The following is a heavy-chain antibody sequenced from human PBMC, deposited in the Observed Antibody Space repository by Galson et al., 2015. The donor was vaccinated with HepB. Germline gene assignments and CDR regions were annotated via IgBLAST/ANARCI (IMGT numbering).Heavy chain of an antibody. CDR2: ISAYNGNT. V-gene: IGHV1-18*01. Sequence: SGAEVKKPGASVKVSCKASGYTFTSYGISWVRQAPGQGLEWMGWISAYNGNTNYAQKLQGRVTMTTDTSTSTAYMELRSLRSDDTAVYYCARDLYSFSGQPLTGAFTGWGQGTLVTVSS. CDR3: ARDLYSFSGQPLTGAFTG. J-gene: IGHJ4*02. CDR1: GYTFTSYG. D-gene: IGHD1-14*01.